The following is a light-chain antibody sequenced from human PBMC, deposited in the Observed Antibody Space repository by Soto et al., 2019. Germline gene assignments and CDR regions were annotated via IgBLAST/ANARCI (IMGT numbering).Light chain of an antibody. CDR3: QQYGSSRWT. Sequence: IALTRAAGALSLSPGERGTLSCRASQSVSSSYLAWYQQKPGQAPRLLMYGASSRATDIPDRFSGSGSGTDFTLTISRLAPEDFAVYYCQQYGSSRWTFGQGTKVDIK. CDR1: QSVSSSY. V-gene: IGKV3-20*01. J-gene: IGKJ1*01. CDR2: GAS.